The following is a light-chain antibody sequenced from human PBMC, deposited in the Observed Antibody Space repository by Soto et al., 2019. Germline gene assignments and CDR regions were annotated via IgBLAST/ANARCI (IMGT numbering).Light chain of an antibody. Sequence: DIQMTPSPSSLSASVGDRVTITCRTSQIINNYLAGYQQKPGSPPNLVIYAASSLQSEVPSRFSGRGSGTDFILNIRSLQPEDSATCYCQQPYLPPYSFGKGTKLEIK. V-gene: IGKV1-39*01. CDR3: QQPYLPPYS. CDR2: AAS. CDR1: QIINNY. J-gene: IGKJ2*01.